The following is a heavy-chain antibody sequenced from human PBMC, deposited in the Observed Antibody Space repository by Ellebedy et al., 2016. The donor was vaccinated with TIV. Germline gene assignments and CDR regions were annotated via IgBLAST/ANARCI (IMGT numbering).Heavy chain of an antibody. D-gene: IGHD3-22*01. CDR2: IKQDGSEK. V-gene: IGHV3-7*01. Sequence: GESLKISCAASGFTFSSYWMSWVRQAPGKGLEWVANIKQDGSEKYYVDSVKGRFTISRDNAKNSLYLQMNSLRAEDTAVYYCASLSVVIRGPFDYWGQGTLVTVSS. CDR1: GFTFSSYW. CDR3: ASLSVVIRGPFDY. J-gene: IGHJ4*02.